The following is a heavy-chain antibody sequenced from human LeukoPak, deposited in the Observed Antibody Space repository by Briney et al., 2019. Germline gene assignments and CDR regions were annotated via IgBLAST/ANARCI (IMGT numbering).Heavy chain of an antibody. Sequence: ASVKVSCKASGYTFTGYYMHWVRQAPGQGLEWVGWINPNSGGTNYAQKFQGRVTMTRDTSISTAYMELSRLRSDDTAVYYCARGFDWLSATYYYYGMDVWGQGTTVTVSS. CDR2: INPNSGGT. CDR1: GYTFTGYY. V-gene: IGHV1-2*02. J-gene: IGHJ6*02. D-gene: IGHD3-9*01. CDR3: ARGFDWLSATYYYYGMDV.